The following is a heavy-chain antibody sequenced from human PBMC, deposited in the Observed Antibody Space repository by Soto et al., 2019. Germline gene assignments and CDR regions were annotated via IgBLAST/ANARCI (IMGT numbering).Heavy chain of an antibody. Sequence: ASVKVSCKASGYTFTGYYMHWVRQAPGQGLEWMGWINPNSGGTNYAQKFQGWVTMTRDTSISTAYMELSRLRSDDTAVYYCARDARNLGYCSGGSCNTWFDPWGQGTLVTVSS. D-gene: IGHD2-15*01. CDR3: ARDARNLGYCSGGSCNTWFDP. CDR1: GYTFTGYY. V-gene: IGHV1-2*04. J-gene: IGHJ5*02. CDR2: INPNSGGT.